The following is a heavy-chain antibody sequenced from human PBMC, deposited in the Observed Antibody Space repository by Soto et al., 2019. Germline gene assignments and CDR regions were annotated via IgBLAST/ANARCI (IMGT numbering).Heavy chain of an antibody. J-gene: IGHJ6*03. CDR3: AKLPHCTNGVCLSYYYYMDV. D-gene: IGHD2-8*01. V-gene: IGHV3-23*01. Sequence: GGSLRLSCAASGFTFSSYAMSWVRQAPGKGLEWVSAISGSGGSTYYADSVKGRFTISRDNSKNTLYLQMNSLRAEDTAVYYCAKLPHCTNGVCLSYYYYMDVWGKGTTVTVSS. CDR1: GFTFSSYA. CDR2: ISGSGGST.